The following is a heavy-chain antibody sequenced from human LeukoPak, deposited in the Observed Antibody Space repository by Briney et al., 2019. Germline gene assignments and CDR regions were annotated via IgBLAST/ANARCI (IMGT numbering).Heavy chain of an antibody. CDR3: ARGIGALNYFDY. Sequence: SETLSLTCTVSGGSISSSSYYWGWIRQLPGKGLEWIGSIYYSGSTFYNPSLKSRVTISVDTSKNQFSLKLSSVTAADTAVYYCARGIGALNYFDYWGQGTLVTVSS. J-gene: IGHJ4*02. CDR1: GGSISSSSYY. V-gene: IGHV4-39*01. D-gene: IGHD1-26*01. CDR2: IYYSGST.